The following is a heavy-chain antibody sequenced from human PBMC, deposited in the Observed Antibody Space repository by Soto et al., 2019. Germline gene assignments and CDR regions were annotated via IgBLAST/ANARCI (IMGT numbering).Heavy chain of an antibody. Sequence: QLVESGGGLVKPGGSLALSCAGSGFAFTNVWLHWVRQAPGKGLEWVGWMKSKPDGETTDYAAPVKGRFTISRDDSSTTLDLQMNSLQTEDSVVYYCNTYYEFGGGDTPLWGQGTLVTVSS. CDR1: GFAFTNVW. CDR2: MKSKPDGETT. J-gene: IGHJ4*02. D-gene: IGHD3-3*01. V-gene: IGHV3-15*07. CDR3: NTYYEFGGGDTPL.